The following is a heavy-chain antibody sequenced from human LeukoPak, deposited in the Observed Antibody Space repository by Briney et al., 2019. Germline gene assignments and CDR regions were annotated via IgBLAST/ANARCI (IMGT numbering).Heavy chain of an antibody. Sequence: PGGSLPLSCAASGFTVSRNYMRWLRQAPGKGLEWVSVIYSGRSTYYVDSVKGRFTISRDNSKNTLYLQMNSLRAEDTAVYYCAKHYYTSGYYGALDIWGQGTTVTVSA. J-gene: IGHJ3*02. CDR3: AKHYYTSGYYGALDI. CDR1: GFTVSRNY. D-gene: IGHD3-22*01. V-gene: IGHV3-66*01. CDR2: IYSGRST.